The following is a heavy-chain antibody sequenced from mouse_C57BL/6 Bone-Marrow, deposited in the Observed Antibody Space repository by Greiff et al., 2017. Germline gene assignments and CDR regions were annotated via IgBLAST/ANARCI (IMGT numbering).Heavy chain of an antibody. Sequence: QVQLQQPGAELVKPGASVKLSCKASGYTFTSYWMHWVKQRPGQGLEWIGMIHPNSGSTNYNEKFKSKATLTVDKSSSTAYMQLSSLTSEDFAVYYCARRCYYGSSYDYAMDYWGQGTSVTVSS. CDR2: IHPNSGST. D-gene: IGHD1-1*01. V-gene: IGHV1-64*01. J-gene: IGHJ4*01. CDR1: GYTFTSYW. CDR3: ARRCYYGSSYDYAMDY.